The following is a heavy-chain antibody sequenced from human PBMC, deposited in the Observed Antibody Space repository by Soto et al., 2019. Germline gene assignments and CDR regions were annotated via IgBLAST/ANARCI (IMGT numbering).Heavy chain of an antibody. J-gene: IGHJ6*02. CDR1: GGSFSGYY. CDR2: INHSGST. V-gene: IGHV4-34*01. CDR3: ARGRARGSSSWYGGYYYYGMDV. D-gene: IGHD6-13*01. Sequence: XATLSLPCAVYGGSFSGYYWSWIRQPPGKGLEWIGEINHSGSTNYNPSLKSRVTISVDTSKNQFSLKLSSVTAADTAVCYCARGRARGSSSWYGGYYYYGMDVWGQGTTVTVSS.